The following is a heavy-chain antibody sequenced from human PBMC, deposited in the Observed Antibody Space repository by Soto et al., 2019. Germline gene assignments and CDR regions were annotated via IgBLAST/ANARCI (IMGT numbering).Heavy chain of an antibody. CDR1: GGTFSSYA. CDR3: ARDGTYGGSRDEYYFDY. CDR2: IIPIFGIA. D-gene: IGHD5-12*01. J-gene: IGHJ4*02. V-gene: IGHV1-69*13. Sequence: GASVKVSCKASGGTFSSYAISRVRQAPGQGLEWMGGIIPIFGIANYAQKFQGRVTITADESTSTAYMELSSLRSEDTAVYYCARDGTYGGSRDEYYFDYWGQGTLVTVSS.